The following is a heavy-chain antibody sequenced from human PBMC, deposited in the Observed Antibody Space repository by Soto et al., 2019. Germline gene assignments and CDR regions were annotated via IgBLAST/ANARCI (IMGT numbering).Heavy chain of an antibody. V-gene: IGHV4-59*01. CDR1: GGSISNFY. CDR3: ARAPMVLSRSYFDS. Sequence: SETLSLTCTVSGGSISNFYWSWIRQPPGKGLEWIGYISYSGNTNYNPSLKSRVSISVDTSKNQLSLNLTSMTAADTAVYYWARAPMVLSRSYFDSWGQVTPVTVAS. D-gene: IGHD3-10*01. CDR2: ISYSGNT. J-gene: IGHJ4*02.